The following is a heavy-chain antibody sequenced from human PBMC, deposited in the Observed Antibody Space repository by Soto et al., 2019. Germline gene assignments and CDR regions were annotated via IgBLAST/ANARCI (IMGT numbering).Heavy chain of an antibody. V-gene: IGHV3-7*01. Sequence: EVQLVESGGGLVQPGGSLRLSCAAAGFSFSDYWMTWVRQPPGKGLXWVANIKQDGSEKYYADSVKGRFTISRDNAKSSLYLQMNSLRAEDTAVYYCARSRAGRTAASYYDYMDVWGKGTTVTVSS. D-gene: IGHD2-2*01. J-gene: IGHJ6*03. CDR2: IKQDGSEK. CDR3: ARSRAGRTAASYYDYMDV. CDR1: GFSFSDYW.